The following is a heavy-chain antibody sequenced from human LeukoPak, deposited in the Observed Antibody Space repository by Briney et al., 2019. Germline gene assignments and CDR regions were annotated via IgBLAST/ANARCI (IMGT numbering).Heavy chain of an antibody. CDR3: AKALGSYGHMDV. CDR1: GFTFSSYA. Sequence: GGSLRLSCAASGFTFSSYAMSWVRQAPGMGLEWVSAISGSGGSTYYADSVKGRFTISRDNSKNTLYLQMNSLRAEDTAVYYCAKALGSYGHMDVWGKGTTVTVSS. V-gene: IGHV3-23*01. CDR2: ISGSGGST. D-gene: IGHD5-18*01. J-gene: IGHJ6*03.